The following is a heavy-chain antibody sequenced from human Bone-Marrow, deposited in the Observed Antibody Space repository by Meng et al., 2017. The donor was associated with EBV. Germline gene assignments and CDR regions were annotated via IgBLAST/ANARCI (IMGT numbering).Heavy chain of an antibody. CDR2: IYYSGSS. V-gene: IGHV4-39*07. Sequence: PQLREPGPGLVKPSETLSLTCTVSGGSISSSNFYWGWIRQPPGKGLEWIGTIYYSGSSYNNPSLKNRVTMSVDTSKNQFSLKLSSVTAADTAVYYCARNMGDGYNPFDFWGQGTLVTVSS. CDR1: GGSISSSNFY. D-gene: IGHD5-24*01. CDR3: ARNMGDGYNPFDF. J-gene: IGHJ4*02.